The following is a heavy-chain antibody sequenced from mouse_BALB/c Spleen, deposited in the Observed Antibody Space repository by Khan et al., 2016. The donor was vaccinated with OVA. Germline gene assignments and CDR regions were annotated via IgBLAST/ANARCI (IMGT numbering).Heavy chain of an antibody. Sequence: QVQLQESGAELARPGASVKMSCKASGYTFTSYTIHWIKMRPGQGLEWIGYINPSNGYTNYTQKFKDKATLTADNSSTTAYLQLSSLTSDDSAVYNSVRDGAYYRNDGWFAYWGLGTLVTVSA. V-gene: IGHV1-4*01. CDR3: VRDGAYYRNDGWFAY. CDR2: INPSNGYT. CDR1: GYTFTSYT. J-gene: IGHJ3*01. D-gene: IGHD2-14*01.